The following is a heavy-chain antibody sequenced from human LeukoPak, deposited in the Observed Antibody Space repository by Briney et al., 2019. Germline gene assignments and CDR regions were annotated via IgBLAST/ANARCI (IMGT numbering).Heavy chain of an antibody. Sequence: PSETLSLTCSVSGVSIGSGRYYWAWIRQPPGKGLEWIGSIYNTWSTSYNPSLKSRVTMSVDTSKNQFSLRLSSVTAADTAVYYCARNITSVIPAGYFDYWGQGTLVTVSS. D-gene: IGHD2-2*01. V-gene: IGHV4-39*01. CDR1: GVSIGSGRYY. CDR3: ARNITSVIPAGYFDY. J-gene: IGHJ4*02. CDR2: IYNTWST.